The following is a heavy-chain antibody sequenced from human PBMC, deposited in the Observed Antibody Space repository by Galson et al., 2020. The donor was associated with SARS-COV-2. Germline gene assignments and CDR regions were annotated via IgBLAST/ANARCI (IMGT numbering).Heavy chain of an antibody. J-gene: IGHJ4*02. V-gene: IGHV1-46*01. CDR3: TRDNTTGDGKLDY. Sequence: ASVKVSCKASGYTFTSYYMHWVRQAPGQGLEWMGIIDPRGGSTTYAQNFQGRVTMTRDTSTTTVYMELSSLRPADTAVYYCTRDNTTGDGKLDYWCQGTLITVAS. CDR2: IDPRGGST. D-gene: IGHD7-27*01. CDR1: GYTFTSYY.